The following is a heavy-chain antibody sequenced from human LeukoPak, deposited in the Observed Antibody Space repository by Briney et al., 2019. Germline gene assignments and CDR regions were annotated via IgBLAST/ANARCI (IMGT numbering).Heavy chain of an antibody. CDR2: IYYSGST. D-gene: IGHD3-22*01. J-gene: IGHJ6*02. CDR3: ARGRSISDYYDSSGYYYPAYYYYGMDV. V-gene: IGHV4-61*08. Sequence: SETLSLTCTVSGGSISSGDYYWSWIRQPPGKGLEWIGYIYYSGSTNYNPSLKSRVTISVDTSKNQFSLKLSSVTAADTAVYYCARGRSISDYYDSSGYYYPAYYYYGMDVWGQGTTVTVSS. CDR1: GGSISSGDYY.